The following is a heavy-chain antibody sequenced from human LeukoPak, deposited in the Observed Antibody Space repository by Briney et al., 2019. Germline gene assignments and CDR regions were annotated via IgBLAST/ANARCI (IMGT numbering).Heavy chain of an antibody. CDR1: GFTFNTYS. V-gene: IGHV3-48*04. CDR3: ARDYPPD. J-gene: IGHJ4*02. Sequence: GGSLRLSCAASGFTFNTYSINWVRQAPGKGLEWVSYISSSSDTTYYADSVKGRFTISRDNAKNSLYLQMNSLSAEDTAVYYCARDYPPDWGQGTLVTVSA. CDR2: ISSSSDTT.